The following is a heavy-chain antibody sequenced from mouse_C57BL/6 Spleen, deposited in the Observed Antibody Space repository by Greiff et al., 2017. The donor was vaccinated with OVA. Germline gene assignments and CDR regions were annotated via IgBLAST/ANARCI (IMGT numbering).Heavy chain of an antibody. Sequence: EVKLMESGPELVKPGASVKMSCKASGYTFTDYNMHWVKQSHGKSLEWIGYINPNNGGTSYNQKFKGKATLTVNKSSSTAYMELRSLTSEDSAVYYCARSDPRYFDVWGTGTTVTVSS. J-gene: IGHJ1*03. CDR1: GYTFTDYN. V-gene: IGHV1-22*01. CDR2: INPNNGGT. CDR3: ARSDPRYFDV.